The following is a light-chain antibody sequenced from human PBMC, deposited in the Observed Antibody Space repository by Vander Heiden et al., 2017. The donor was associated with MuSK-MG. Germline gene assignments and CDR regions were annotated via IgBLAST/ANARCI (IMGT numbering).Light chain of an antibody. CDR2: DAS. CDR3: QQDHNLPPLT. V-gene: IGKV1-33*01. CDR1: QDINKL. Sequence: ESQMTQSPSSLSASVGDRVTITCQASQDINKLLNWFQQKPGKAPKLLIYDASNLQTGVPSRFSGSGYGTDFTFTISSLQPEDFASYYCQQDHNLPPLTFGGGTRVEI. J-gene: IGKJ4*01.